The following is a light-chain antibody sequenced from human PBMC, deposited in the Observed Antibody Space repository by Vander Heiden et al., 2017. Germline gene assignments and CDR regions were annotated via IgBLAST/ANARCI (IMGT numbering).Light chain of an antibody. V-gene: IGKV4-1*01. CDR2: WAS. CDR1: QSVLYSSNNKNY. Sequence: DIVMTQSPASLAVSLDERATINCKSSQSVLYSSNNKNYLAWYQQKPGQPPKLLIYWASTRESGVPDRFSGSGSGTDFTLTISSLQAEDVAVYYCQQYYSTPLTFGQGTKVEIK. J-gene: IGKJ1*01. CDR3: QQYYSTPLT.